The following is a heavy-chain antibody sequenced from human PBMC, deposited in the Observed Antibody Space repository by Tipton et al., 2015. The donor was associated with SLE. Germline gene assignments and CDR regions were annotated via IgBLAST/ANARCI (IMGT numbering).Heavy chain of an antibody. D-gene: IGHD5-24*01. V-gene: IGHV1-2*02. CDR1: GYTFTGYY. Sequence: QVQLVQSGPEVKKPGASVKVSCKASGYTFTGYYMHWVRQAPGQGLEWMGGINPNSGGTNYAQKFQGRVTMTRATSISTAYMELSRLRSDDTAVYYCARDLVEMATIGAFDIWGQGTMVTVSS. CDR3: ARDLVEMATIGAFDI. J-gene: IGHJ3*02. CDR2: INPNSGGT.